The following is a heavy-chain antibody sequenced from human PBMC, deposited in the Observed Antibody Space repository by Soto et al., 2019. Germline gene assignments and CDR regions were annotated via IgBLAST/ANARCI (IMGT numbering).Heavy chain of an antibody. Sequence: GGSLRLSCAASGFTFSSYAMHWVRQGPGKGLEWVAVISYDGSNKYYADSVKGRFTISRDNSKNTLYLQMNSLRAEDTAVYYCAREGVVVAAIAYYYYGMDVWGQGTTVTVSS. J-gene: IGHJ6*02. CDR2: ISYDGSNK. CDR3: AREGVVVAAIAYYYYGMDV. D-gene: IGHD2-15*01. V-gene: IGHV3-30-3*01. CDR1: GFTFSSYA.